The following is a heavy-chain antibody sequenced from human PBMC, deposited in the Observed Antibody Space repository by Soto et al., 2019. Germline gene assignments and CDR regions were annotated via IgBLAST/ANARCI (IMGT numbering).Heavy chain of an antibody. D-gene: IGHD3-10*01. CDR3: ASMVRGSNIDYYHYMDV. CDR2: ISAYNGDT. J-gene: IGHJ6*03. CDR1: GYTFTSHG. V-gene: IGHV1-18*01. Sequence: QVQLVQSGAEVKKPGASVKVSCKASGYTFTSHGISWVRQAPGQGLEWMGWISAYNGDTNYAQKLQGRVTVTTDTSTSTAYMELRSLRSADTAVYYCASMVRGSNIDYYHYMDVWGKGTTVTVSS.